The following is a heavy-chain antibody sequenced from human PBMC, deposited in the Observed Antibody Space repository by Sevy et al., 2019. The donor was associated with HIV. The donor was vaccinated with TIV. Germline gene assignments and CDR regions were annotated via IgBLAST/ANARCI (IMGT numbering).Heavy chain of an antibody. CDR2: IYYTGST. V-gene: IGHV4-31*03. J-gene: IGHJ5*02. CDR3: ARWRLIVARERWFDP. D-gene: IGHD5-12*01. Sequence: SETLSLTCTVSGDSMSSGAYYWSWIRQHPGKGLEWIGYIYYTGSTYYNPSLKSRVVISLDTSKNQFSLKVSSVTAADTAVYYCARWRLIVARERWFDPWGQGIRVTVSS. CDR1: GDSMSSGAYY.